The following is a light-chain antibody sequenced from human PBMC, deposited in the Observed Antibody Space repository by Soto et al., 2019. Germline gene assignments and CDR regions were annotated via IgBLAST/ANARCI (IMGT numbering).Light chain of an antibody. J-gene: IGKJ4*01. CDR1: HNIRNS. V-gene: IGKV1-33*01. CDR3: QQYDSLPGPLT. CDR2: DAS. Sequence: DIQMTQSPSSLSASEGDRVTFTCQASHNIRNSINWYQQKPGKAPKLLIHDASNLERGVPSRFSGSGFGTDFTLTISSLQPEDIATYYCQQYDSLPGPLTFGGGTKVEIK.